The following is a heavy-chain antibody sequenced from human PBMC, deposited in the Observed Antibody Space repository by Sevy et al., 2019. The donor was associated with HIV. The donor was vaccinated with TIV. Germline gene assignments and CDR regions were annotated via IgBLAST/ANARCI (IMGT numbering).Heavy chain of an antibody. CDR3: ARDQFSYFDY. J-gene: IGHJ4*02. D-gene: IGHD3-3*01. CDR1: GFTFTTYW. V-gene: IGHV3-74*01. Sequence: WGSLRLSCATSGFTFTTYWMHWVRQSPGKGLGWVSRINSDGSITDYADSVKGRFTMSRDNANNTLYLQMNSLRAEDTAVYYCARDQFSYFDYWGQGTLVTVSS. CDR2: INSDGSIT.